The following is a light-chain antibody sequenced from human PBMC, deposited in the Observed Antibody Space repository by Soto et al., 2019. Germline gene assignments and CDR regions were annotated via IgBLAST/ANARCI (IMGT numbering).Light chain of an antibody. CDR1: SSDVGGYNY. Sequence: QSALTQPASVSGSPGQSITISCTGTSSDVGGYNYVAWYQHHPGKAPKLMIYDVSTRPSGVSNRFSGSKSGNTASLTISGLQAEDEADYYCGSFTSSSTQVFGTGTKLTVL. CDR3: GSFTSSSTQV. V-gene: IGLV2-14*03. CDR2: DVS. J-gene: IGLJ1*01.